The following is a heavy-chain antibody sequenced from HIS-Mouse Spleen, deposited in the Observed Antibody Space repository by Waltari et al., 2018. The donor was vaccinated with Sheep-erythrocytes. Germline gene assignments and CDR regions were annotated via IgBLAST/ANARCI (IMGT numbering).Heavy chain of an antibody. J-gene: IGHJ4*02. CDR3: AKDISRNIVVVPAAVGDY. D-gene: IGHD2-2*01. CDR2: SSWDSGSI. CDR1: GFSFDDYA. V-gene: IGHV3-9*01. Sequence: EVQLVESGGGLVQPGRSLRLYCAASGFSFDDYAMHWVRQAPGKSVVGVYGSSWDSGSIGSADSGKGRFTISRDNAKNSLYLQMNSLRAEDTALYYCAKDISRNIVVVPAAVGDYWGQGTLVTVSS.